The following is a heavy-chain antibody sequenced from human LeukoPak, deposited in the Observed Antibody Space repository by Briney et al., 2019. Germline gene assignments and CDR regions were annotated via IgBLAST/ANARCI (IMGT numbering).Heavy chain of an antibody. V-gene: IGHV1-24*01. CDR2: FDPEDGET. D-gene: IGHD4-17*01. CDR3: TSTVTMRDWYFDL. J-gene: IGHJ2*01. CDR1: GYTLTEFS. Sequence: GASVKVSCKVSGYTLTEFSMRWVRQVPGKGLEWMGSFDPEDGETIYTQKFQGRVTMTEDTSTDTAYMELSSLRSEDTAVYYCTSTVTMRDWYFDLWGRGTLVTVSS.